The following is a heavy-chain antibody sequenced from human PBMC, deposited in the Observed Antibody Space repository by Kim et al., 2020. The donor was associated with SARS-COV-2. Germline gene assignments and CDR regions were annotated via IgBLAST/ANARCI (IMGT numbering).Heavy chain of an antibody. D-gene: IGHD2-15*01. V-gene: IGHV1-8*01. CDR2: T. J-gene: IGHJ4*02. Sequence: TGYAQKFQGRVTMTRNTSIRTAYMELSSLRSEDTAVYYCATKWGFEYYDYWGQGTLVTVSS. CDR3: ATKWGFEYYDY.